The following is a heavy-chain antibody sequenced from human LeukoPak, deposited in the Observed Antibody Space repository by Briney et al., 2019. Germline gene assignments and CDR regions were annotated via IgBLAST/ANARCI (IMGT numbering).Heavy chain of an antibody. Sequence: SETLSLTCTVSGGSISSYYWSWIRQPPGKGLEWIGYIYYSGSTNYNPSLKSRVTISVDTSKNQFSLKLSSVTAADTAVYYCARRGGIVGATSRYYYYGMDVWGQGTTVTVSS. V-gene: IGHV4-59*08. CDR3: ARRGGIVGATSRYYYYGMDV. CDR1: GGSISSYY. CDR2: IYYSGST. D-gene: IGHD1-26*01. J-gene: IGHJ6*02.